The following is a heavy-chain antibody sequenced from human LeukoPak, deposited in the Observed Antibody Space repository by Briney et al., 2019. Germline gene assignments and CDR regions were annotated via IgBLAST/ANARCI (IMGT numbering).Heavy chain of an antibody. J-gene: IGHJ3*02. Sequence: SETLSLTCTVSGGSISSSSYYWGWIRQPPGKGLEWIGSIYYSGSTYYNPSLKSRVTISVDTSKNQFSLKLSSVTAADTAVYYCARLRGLGPSDAFDIWGQGTMVTVSS. CDR1: GGSISSSSYY. V-gene: IGHV4-39*01. CDR2: IYYSGST. CDR3: ARLRGLGPSDAFDI. D-gene: IGHD2-15*01.